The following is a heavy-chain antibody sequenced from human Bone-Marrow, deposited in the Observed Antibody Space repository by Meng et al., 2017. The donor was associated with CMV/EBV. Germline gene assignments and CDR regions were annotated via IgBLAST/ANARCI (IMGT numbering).Heavy chain of an antibody. V-gene: IGHV1-69*12. J-gene: IGHJ4*02. CDR1: GVTFTKYA. D-gene: IGHD2-2*03. CDR3: VTGYCNSVSCYEGYAFDY. CDR2: IIPIFATA. Sequence: QVPRVQSGAEVKRPGSSLKVSCKASGVTFTKYAISWVRQAPRQGLEWMGGIIPIFATADYAQKFQGRVTITADESTSTAYMQLNSLRSEDTAMYYCVTGYCNSVSCYEGYAFDYWGQGTMVTVSS.